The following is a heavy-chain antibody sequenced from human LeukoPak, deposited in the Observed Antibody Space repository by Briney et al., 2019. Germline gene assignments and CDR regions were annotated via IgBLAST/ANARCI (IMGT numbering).Heavy chain of an antibody. CDR1: GVTFNNYW. V-gene: IGHV3-7*01. J-gene: IGHJ4*02. CDR3: MGGVGCQSDY. Sequence: PGGTLRLSCVVSGVTFNNYWMNWVRQAPGKGPEWVANIKKDGSETYYVESVKGRFTISRDNAKHSVYLQMNSLRVEAAAGYYFMGGVGCQSDYWGQGTLVTVSS. CDR2: IKKDGSET. D-gene: IGHD3-16*01.